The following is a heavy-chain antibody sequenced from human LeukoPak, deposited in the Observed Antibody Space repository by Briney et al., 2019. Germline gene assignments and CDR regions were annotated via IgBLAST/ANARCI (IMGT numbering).Heavy chain of an antibody. Sequence: ASVKVSCKASGGTFSSDAISWVRQAPGQGLEWMGRIIPIPGIANYAQKLQGRVTITADKSTSTAYMELSSLRSEDTAVYFCARERTGGTFPFNDYYFDYWGQGTLVTVSS. CDR1: GGTFSSDA. CDR2: IIPIPGIA. D-gene: IGHD1-26*01. J-gene: IGHJ4*02. V-gene: IGHV1-69*04. CDR3: ARERTGGTFPFNDYYFDY.